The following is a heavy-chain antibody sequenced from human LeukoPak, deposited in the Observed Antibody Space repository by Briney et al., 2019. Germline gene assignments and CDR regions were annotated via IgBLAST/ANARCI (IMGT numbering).Heavy chain of an antibody. Sequence: SETLSLTCTVSGGSISSSSYYWGWIRQPPGKGLEWIGYIYYSGSTNYNPSLKSRVTISVDTSKNQFSLKLSSVTAADTAVYYCAREGSRDFWSGPVYYSDYWGQGTLVTVSS. V-gene: IGHV4-61*01. CDR1: GGSISSSSYY. D-gene: IGHD3-3*01. CDR3: AREGSRDFWSGPVYYSDY. J-gene: IGHJ4*02. CDR2: IYYSGST.